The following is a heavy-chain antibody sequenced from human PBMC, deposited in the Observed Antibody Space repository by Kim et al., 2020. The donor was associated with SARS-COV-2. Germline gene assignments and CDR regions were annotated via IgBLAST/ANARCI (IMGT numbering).Heavy chain of an antibody. D-gene: IGHD6-13*01. CDR3: ARDSYSSSWYSNY. V-gene: IGHV4-34*01. J-gene: IGHJ4*02. Sequence: YNPYLKSRVTISVDTSKNQFSLKLSSVTAADTAVYYCARDSYSSSWYSNYWGQGTLVTVSS.